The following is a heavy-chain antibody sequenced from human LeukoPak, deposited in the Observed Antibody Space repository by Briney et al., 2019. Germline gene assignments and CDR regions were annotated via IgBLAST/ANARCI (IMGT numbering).Heavy chain of an antibody. CDR3: ARRRQTDYSD. J-gene: IGHJ4*02. Sequence: ASETLSLTCAVYGGSFSGYYWSWIRQPLGKGLEWIGEINHSGSTNYNPSLKSRVTISVDTSKNQFSLKLSSVTAADTAVYYCARRRQTDYSDWGQGTLVTVSS. V-gene: IGHV4-34*01. CDR2: INHSGST. CDR1: GGSFSGYY. D-gene: IGHD5-12*01.